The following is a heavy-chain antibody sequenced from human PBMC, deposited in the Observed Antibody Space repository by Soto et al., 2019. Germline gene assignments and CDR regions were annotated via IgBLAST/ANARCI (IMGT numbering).Heavy chain of an antibody. CDR2: ISYDGSNK. D-gene: IGHD1-1*01. CDR3: AKETYTGPLDY. Sequence: QVQLVESGGGVVQPGRSLRLSCAASGFTFSSYGMHWVRQAPGKGLVWVAVISYDGSNKYYADSVKGRFTISRDNSKNTLYLQMNSLRAEDTAVYYCAKETYTGPLDYWGQGTLVNVSS. CDR1: GFTFSSYG. V-gene: IGHV3-30*18. J-gene: IGHJ4*02.